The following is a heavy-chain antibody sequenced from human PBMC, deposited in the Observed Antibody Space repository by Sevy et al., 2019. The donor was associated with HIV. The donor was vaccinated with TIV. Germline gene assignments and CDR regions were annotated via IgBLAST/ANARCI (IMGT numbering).Heavy chain of an antibody. D-gene: IGHD1-1*01. CDR1: GFTFDDYA. CDR3: ARHEEPHYYYYYGMDV. J-gene: IGHJ6*02. CDR2: ISWNSGSI. Sequence: GGSLRLSCAASGFTFDDYAMHWVRQAPGKGLEWVSGISWNSGSIGYADSVKGRFTISRDNAKNSLYLQMNSLRAEDTALYYCARHEEPHYYYYYGMDVWGQGTTVTVSS. V-gene: IGHV3-9*01.